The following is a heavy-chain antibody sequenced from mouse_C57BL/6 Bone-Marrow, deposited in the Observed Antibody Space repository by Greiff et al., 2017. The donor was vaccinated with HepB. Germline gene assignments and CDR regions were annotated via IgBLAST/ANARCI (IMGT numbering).Heavy chain of an antibody. V-gene: IGHV10-3*01. J-gene: IGHJ4*01. Sequence: EVQRVESGGGLVQPKGSLKLSCAASGFTFNTYAMHWVRQAPGKGLEWVARIRSKSSNYATYYADSVKDRFTISRDDSQSMLYLQMNNLKTEDTAMYYCVRAPYYSNCYYAMDYWGQGTSVTVSS. CDR2: IRSKSSNYAT. CDR1: GFTFNTYA. CDR3: VRAPYYSNCYYAMDY. D-gene: IGHD2-5*01.